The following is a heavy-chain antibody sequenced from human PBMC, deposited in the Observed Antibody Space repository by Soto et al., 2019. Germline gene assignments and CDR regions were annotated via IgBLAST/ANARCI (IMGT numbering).Heavy chain of an antibody. J-gene: IGHJ3*02. V-gene: IGHV1-18*01. D-gene: IGHD5-12*01. CDR2: ISTYNGNT. Sequence: QVQLVQSGAEVKKPGASVKVSCKASGYTFTSYGISWVRQAPGQGPEWMGRISTYNGNTNYVQKLQRRVTMTTDTSTNTAYMELSSLRYDETAVYYCARDPRYSTTWNHAFDIWGQGTMVTVSS. CDR1: GYTFTSYG. CDR3: ARDPRYSTTWNHAFDI.